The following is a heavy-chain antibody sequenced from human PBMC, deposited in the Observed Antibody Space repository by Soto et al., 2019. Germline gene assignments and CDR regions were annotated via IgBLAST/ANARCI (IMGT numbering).Heavy chain of an antibody. Sequence: GASVKVSCKASGFTFTSPPVQSVRQARGQRLEWIGWIVVGSGNTNYAQKFQERVTITRDMSTSTAYMELSSLRSEDTAVYYCAAERYYDSSGYYQDYWGQGTLVTVSS. CDR1: GFTFTSPP. J-gene: IGHJ4*02. CDR2: IVVGSGNT. D-gene: IGHD3-22*01. V-gene: IGHV1-58*01. CDR3: AAERYYDSSGYYQDY.